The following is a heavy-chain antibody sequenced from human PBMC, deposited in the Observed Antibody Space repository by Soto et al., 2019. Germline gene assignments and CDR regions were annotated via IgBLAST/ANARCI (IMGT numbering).Heavy chain of an antibody. Sequence: VSVKVSCKASGYTFTSYGISWVRQAPGQGLEWMGWISAYNGNTNYAQKLQGRVTMTTDTSTSTAYMELRSLRSDDTAVYYCAITTTMEYYFDYWGQGTLVTVSS. CDR3: AITTTMEYYFDY. D-gene: IGHD4-17*01. J-gene: IGHJ4*02. CDR1: GYTFTSYG. CDR2: ISAYNGNT. V-gene: IGHV1-18*04.